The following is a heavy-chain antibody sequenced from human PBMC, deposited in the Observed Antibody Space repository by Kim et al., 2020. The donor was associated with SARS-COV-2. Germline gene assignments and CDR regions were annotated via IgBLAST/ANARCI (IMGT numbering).Heavy chain of an antibody. CDR3: AKGERNNWAFFDY. J-gene: IGHJ4*02. CDR2: VSGSGGST. D-gene: IGHD1-1*01. Sequence: GGSLRLSCAASGFTFSSYAMSWVRQAPGKGPEWVSLVSGSGGSTYHADSVKGRFAISRDNSKKTLYLQMNSLRAEDTALYYCAKGERNNWAFFDYCAQG. V-gene: IGHV3-23*01. CDR1: GFTFSSYA.